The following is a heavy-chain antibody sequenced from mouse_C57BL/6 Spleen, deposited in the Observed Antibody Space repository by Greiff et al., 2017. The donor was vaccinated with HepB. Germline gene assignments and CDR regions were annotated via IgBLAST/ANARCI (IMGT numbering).Heavy chain of an antibody. V-gene: IGHV5-17*01. CDR1: GFTFSDYG. CDR2: ISSGSSTI. J-gene: IGHJ4*01. D-gene: IGHD3-3*01. Sequence: EVQLVESGGGLVKPGGSLKLSCAASGFTFSDYGMHWVRQAPEKGLEWVAYISSGSSTIYYADTVKGRFPISRDNAKNTLCLQMTSLRSEETAMYYCARPGTYYAMGYWGQGTSVTVSS. CDR3: ARPGTYYAMGY.